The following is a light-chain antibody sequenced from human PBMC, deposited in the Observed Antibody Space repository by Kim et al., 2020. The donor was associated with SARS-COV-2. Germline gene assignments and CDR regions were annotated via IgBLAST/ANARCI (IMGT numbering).Light chain of an antibody. CDR3: QQYESYPYT. CDR2: KAS. J-gene: IGKJ2*01. CDR1: QNINIW. V-gene: IGKV1-5*03. Sequence: DIQMTQSPSTLSASVGDRVTITCRASQNINIWLAWYQHKPGTAPKLLIYKASRLESGVPSRLSGSASGTEFTLTISSLQPDDFATYYCQQYESYPYTFGQGTKLEI.